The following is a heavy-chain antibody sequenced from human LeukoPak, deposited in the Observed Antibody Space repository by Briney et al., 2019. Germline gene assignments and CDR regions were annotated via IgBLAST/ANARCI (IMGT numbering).Heavy chain of an antibody. CDR3: ARDCSYGSGSYYIRGYMDV. CDR2: INPNSGGT. J-gene: IGHJ6*03. Sequence: ASVKVSCKASGYTFTGYYMHWVRQAPGQGLEWMGWINPNSGGTNYAQKFQGRVTMTRDTSISTAYMELSRLRSDDTAVYYCARDCSYGSGSYYIRGYMDVWGKGTTVTISS. D-gene: IGHD3-10*01. V-gene: IGHV1-2*02. CDR1: GYTFTGYY.